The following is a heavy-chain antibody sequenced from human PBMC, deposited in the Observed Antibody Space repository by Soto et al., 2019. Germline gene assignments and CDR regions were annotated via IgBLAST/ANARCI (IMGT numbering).Heavy chain of an antibody. V-gene: IGHV4-34*01. J-gene: IGHJ4*02. CDR3: ARDKITGLFDY. D-gene: IGHD2-8*02. CDR1: GGSFSGYY. Sequence: SETLSLTCAVYGGSFSGYYWTWIRQPPGTGLEWIGEINHSGSTNYNPSLKSRVTISVDTSKNQFSLKLTSVTAADTAVYYCARDKITGLFDYWGQGTLVTGS. CDR2: INHSGST.